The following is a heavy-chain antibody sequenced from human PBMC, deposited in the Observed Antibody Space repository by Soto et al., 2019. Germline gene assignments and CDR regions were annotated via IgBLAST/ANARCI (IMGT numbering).Heavy chain of an antibody. CDR1: GFSLSTSGLG. J-gene: IGHJ4*02. CDR2: IYWNEDK. D-gene: IGHD6-6*01. CDR3: AHRPPSARDD. V-gene: IGHV2-5*01. Sequence: QITLKESGPTLVKPTQTLTLTCTFSGFSLSTSGLGVAWIRQPPGKALEWLALIYWNEDKRYSPSLKSRLTITKDTSKNQVFLTMTNMDPMDTAIYFCAHRPPSARDDWGQGTLVTVSS.